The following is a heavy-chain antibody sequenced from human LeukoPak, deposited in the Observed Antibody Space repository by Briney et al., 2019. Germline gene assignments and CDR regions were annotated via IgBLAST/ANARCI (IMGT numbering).Heavy chain of an antibody. CDR3: AKDRGMVYYFDY. CDR1: GFTFSSYA. D-gene: IGHD3-10*01. V-gene: IGHV3-23*01. Sequence: GGSLRLSCAASGFTFSSYAMSWVRQAPGKWLEWVSAISGSGGSTYYADSVKGRFTISRDNSKNTLYLQMNSLRGEDTAVYYCAKDRGMVYYFDYWGQGTLVTVSS. J-gene: IGHJ4*02. CDR2: ISGSGGST.